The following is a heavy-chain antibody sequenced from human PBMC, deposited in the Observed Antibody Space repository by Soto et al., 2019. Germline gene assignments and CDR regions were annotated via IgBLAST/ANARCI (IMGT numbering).Heavy chain of an antibody. CDR1: GGSFSGYY. V-gene: IGHV4-34*01. D-gene: IGHD1-26*01. J-gene: IGHJ4*02. Sequence: ASETLSLTCAVYGGSFSGYYWSWIRQPPGKGLEWIGEINHSGSTNYNPSLKSRVTISVDTSKNQFSLKLSSVTAADTAVYYCARGQGKGETASLDYFDYWGQGTLVTVSS. CDR3: ARGQGKGETASLDYFDY. CDR2: INHSGST.